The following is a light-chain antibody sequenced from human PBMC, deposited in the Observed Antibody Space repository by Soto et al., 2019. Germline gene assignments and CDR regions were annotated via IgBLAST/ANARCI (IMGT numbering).Light chain of an antibody. CDR1: SSDVGGYNY. V-gene: IGLV2-8*01. CDR2: EVN. Sequence: QSVLAQPPSASGAPGQSVTISCTGTSSDVGGYNYVSWYQQHPGKAPKLMIYEVNKRPSGVPDRFSGSKSGNTASLTVSGLQAEDEADYYCNSYAGSPYVFGTGTKVT. CDR3: NSYAGSPYV. J-gene: IGLJ1*01.